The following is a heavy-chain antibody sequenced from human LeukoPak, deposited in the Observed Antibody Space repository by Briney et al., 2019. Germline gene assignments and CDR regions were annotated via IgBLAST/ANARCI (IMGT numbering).Heavy chain of an antibody. V-gene: IGHV4-38-2*02. CDR1: GYSISSGYY. J-gene: IGHJ4*02. CDR2: IYHSGNT. CDR3: AREGDYYASFDY. D-gene: IGHD2-21*01. Sequence: SETLSLTCAASGYSISSGYYWGWIRQPPGKGLEWIGNIYHSGNTYYNPSLKSRVTISVDTSKNQFSLKLSSVTAADTAVYYCAREGDYYASFDYWGQGTLVTVSS.